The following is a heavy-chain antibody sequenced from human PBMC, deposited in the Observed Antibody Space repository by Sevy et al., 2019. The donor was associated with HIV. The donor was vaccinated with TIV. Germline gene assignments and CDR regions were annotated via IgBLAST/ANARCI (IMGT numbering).Heavy chain of an antibody. D-gene: IGHD3-3*01. Sequence: GGSLRLSCAASGFTFSSYGMHWVRQAPGKGLEWVAVISYDGSNNYYADSVKGRFTISRDNSKNTLYLQMNSLRAEDTAVYYCAKERDYDFWSGYAFDYWCQGTLVTVSS. CDR2: ISYDGSNN. V-gene: IGHV3-30*18. J-gene: IGHJ4*02. CDR1: GFTFSSYG. CDR3: AKERDYDFWSGYAFDY.